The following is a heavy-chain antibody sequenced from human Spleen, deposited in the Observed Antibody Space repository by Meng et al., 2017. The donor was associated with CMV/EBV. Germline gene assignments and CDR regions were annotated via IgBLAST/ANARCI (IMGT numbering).Heavy chain of an antibody. CDR1: GYTFTSYY. CDR3: ARDRRTPENWFDP. J-gene: IGHJ5*02. Sequence: HVQLVQSGAEVKKPGASVKVSCKASGYTFTSYYMHWVRQAPGQGLEWMGIINPSGGGTSYAQKFQGRVAMTRDTSTSTVYMELSSLRSEDTAVYYCARDRRTPENWFDPWGQGTLVTVSS. D-gene: IGHD2-15*01. CDR2: INPSGGGT. V-gene: IGHV1-46*01.